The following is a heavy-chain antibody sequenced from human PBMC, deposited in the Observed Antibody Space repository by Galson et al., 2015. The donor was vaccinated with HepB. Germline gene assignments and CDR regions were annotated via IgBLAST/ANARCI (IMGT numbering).Heavy chain of an antibody. Sequence: LRLSCAASGFTFSTYAMHWVRQAPGKGLEWVAVISYDGRNKFYADSVRGRFTISRDNSKNTLSLQMNSLRAEDTAVYYCARERREAAGHDAFDIWCRGTMVTVSS. V-gene: IGHV3-30*04. J-gene: IGHJ3*02. CDR3: ARERREAAGHDAFDI. CDR2: ISYDGRNK. CDR1: GFTFSTYA. D-gene: IGHD6-13*01.